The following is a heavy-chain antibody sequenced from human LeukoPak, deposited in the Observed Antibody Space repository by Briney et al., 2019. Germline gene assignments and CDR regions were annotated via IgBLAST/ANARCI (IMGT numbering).Heavy chain of an antibody. CDR3: AMRYSSSPTQFDY. D-gene: IGHD6-6*01. CDR1: GGTFSSYA. J-gene: IGHJ4*02. Sequence: SVKVSCNASGGTFSSYAISWVRQAPGQGLEWMGGIIPIFGTANYAQKFQGRVTITADESTSTAYMELSSLRSGDTAVYYCAMRYSSSPTQFDYWGQGTLVTVSS. V-gene: IGHV1-69*13. CDR2: IIPIFGTA.